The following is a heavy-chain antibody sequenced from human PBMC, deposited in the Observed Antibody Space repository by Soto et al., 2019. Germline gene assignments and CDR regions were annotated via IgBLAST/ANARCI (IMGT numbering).Heavy chain of an antibody. CDR3: AYGGSCDY. CDR1: GFSFNTYE. V-gene: IGHV3-48*03. CDR2: ISSSGSTI. Sequence: EVQLVESGGGLVQPGGSLRLSCAASGFSFNTYEMNWVRQAPGKGLEWVSYISSSGSTIYYADSVKGRFTVSRDNGKNSLYLQMNSLRSEDTAVYYCAYGGSCDYWGQGTQVTVSS. J-gene: IGHJ4*02. D-gene: IGHD1-26*01.